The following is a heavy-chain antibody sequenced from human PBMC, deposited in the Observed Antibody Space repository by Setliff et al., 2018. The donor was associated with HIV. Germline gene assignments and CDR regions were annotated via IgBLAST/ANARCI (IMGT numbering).Heavy chain of an antibody. V-gene: IGHV1-69*13. Sequence: SVKVSCKASGGTFSSYAISWVRQAPGQGLEWMGGIIPIFGTANYAQKFQGRVTITADESTSTAYMELSSLRSEDTAVYYCADSSGYYWNWFDPWGQGIQVTVSS. CDR3: ADSSGYYWNWFDP. CDR1: GGTFSSYA. D-gene: IGHD3-22*01. J-gene: IGHJ5*02. CDR2: IIPIFGTA.